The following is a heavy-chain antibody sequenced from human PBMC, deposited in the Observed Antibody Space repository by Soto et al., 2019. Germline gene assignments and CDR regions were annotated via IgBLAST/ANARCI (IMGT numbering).Heavy chain of an antibody. Sequence: GGSLRLSCEASGFTFSSYAMTWVRQSPGKGLEWVSVISGGGGDTYYADSVKGRFTISRDNSKNTLYLQMNSLRAEDTAVYYCASRYCSGGSCYTSGLGYYGMDVWGQGTTVTVSS. D-gene: IGHD2-15*01. CDR2: ISGGGGDT. CDR3: ASRYCSGGSCYTSGLGYYGMDV. V-gene: IGHV3-23*01. CDR1: GFTFSSYA. J-gene: IGHJ6*02.